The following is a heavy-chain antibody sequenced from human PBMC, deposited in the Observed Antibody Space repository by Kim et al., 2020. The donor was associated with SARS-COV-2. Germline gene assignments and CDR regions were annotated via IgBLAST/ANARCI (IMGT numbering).Heavy chain of an antibody. D-gene: IGHD3-10*01. Sequence: SRVTISVDTSKNQFSLKLSSVTAADTAVYYCASLNDQELPPYYYYYGMDVWGQGTTVTVSS. CDR3: ASLNDQELPPYYYYYGMDV. V-gene: IGHV4-34*01. J-gene: IGHJ6*02.